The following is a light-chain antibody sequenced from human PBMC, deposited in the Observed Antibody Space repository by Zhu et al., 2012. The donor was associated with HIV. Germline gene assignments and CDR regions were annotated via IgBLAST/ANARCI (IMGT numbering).Light chain of an antibody. CDR2: DAS. Sequence: EIVLTQSPATLSLSPGERATLSCRASQSVSSYLAWYQQKPGQAPRLLIYDASTRATGVPGRFSGSGSGLEFTLTISSLQSEDFAVYYCQEYNSWPHTFGQGTKLEIK. V-gene: IGKV3-15*01. CDR1: QSVSSY. CDR3: QEYNSWPHT. J-gene: IGKJ2*01.